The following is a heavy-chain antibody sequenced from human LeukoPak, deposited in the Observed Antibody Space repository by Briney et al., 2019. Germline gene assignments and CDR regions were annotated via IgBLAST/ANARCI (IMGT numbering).Heavy chain of an antibody. D-gene: IGHD6-13*01. Sequence: SVTVSCKASGGTFSSYAISWVRQAPGQGLEWMGGIIPIFGTANYAQKFQGRVIMTTDTSTSTAYMELRSLRSDDTAVYYCARDFGRVSSSWYGVRAAQYLQHWGQGTLLIVSP. J-gene: IGHJ1*01. CDR3: ARDFGRVSSSWYGVRAAQYLQH. V-gene: IGHV1-69*05. CDR1: GGTFSSYA. CDR2: IIPIFGTA.